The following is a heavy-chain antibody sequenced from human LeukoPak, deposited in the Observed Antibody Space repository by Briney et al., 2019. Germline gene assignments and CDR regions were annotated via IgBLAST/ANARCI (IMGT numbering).Heavy chain of an antibody. D-gene: IGHD6-19*01. J-gene: IGHJ6*02. Sequence: HPGGSLRLSCAASGFTFSSYAMSWVRQAPGKGLEWVSAMSASGYSTYYADSVKGRFTISRDNSKNTLYLQMNSLRADDTAVYYCAKSVHSSGWDTYYYYGMDVWGQGTTVTVS. CDR1: GFTFSSYA. CDR2: MSASGYST. V-gene: IGHV3-23*01. CDR3: AKSVHSSGWDTYYYYGMDV.